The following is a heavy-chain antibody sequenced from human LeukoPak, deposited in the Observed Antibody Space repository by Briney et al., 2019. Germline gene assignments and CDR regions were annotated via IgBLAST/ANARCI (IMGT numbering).Heavy chain of an antibody. J-gene: IGHJ4*02. Sequence: SETLSLTCAVYGGSFSGYYWSWIRQPPGKGPEWIGEINHSGSTNYNPSLKSRVTISVDTSKNQFSLKLSSVTAADTAVYYCARGVTLPGIAVAGTSLNYFDYWGQGTLVTVSS. V-gene: IGHV4-34*01. D-gene: IGHD6-19*01. CDR1: GGSFSGYY. CDR2: INHSGST. CDR3: ARGVTLPGIAVAGTSLNYFDY.